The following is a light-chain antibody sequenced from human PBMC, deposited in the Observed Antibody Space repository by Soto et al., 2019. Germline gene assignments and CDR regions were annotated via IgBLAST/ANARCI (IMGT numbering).Light chain of an antibody. J-gene: IGKJ5*01. CDR3: QQSFSTLLIT. V-gene: IGKV1-39*01. Sequence: DIQMTQSPSSLSASVGDRVTISCRASQSINTYLNWYQHKPGKAPKLLIYGTSDLQSGVPSRFSGGGSGTDFTLTISSLQPEDFATYYCQQSFSTLLITFGQGTRLEFK. CDR1: QSINTY. CDR2: GTS.